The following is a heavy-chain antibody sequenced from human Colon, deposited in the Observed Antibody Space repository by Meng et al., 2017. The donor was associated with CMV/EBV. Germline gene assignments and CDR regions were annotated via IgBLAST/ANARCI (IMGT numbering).Heavy chain of an antibody. CDR3: ARGPDIGAF. J-gene: IGHJ4*02. CDR1: GFTFSSHW. D-gene: IGHD5-12*01. CDR2: IKEDGSTK. Sequence: GESLKISCAASGFTFSSHWMNWVRQPPGKGLEWVSNIKEDGSTKLYVDSVKGRFTISRDNSKNSLFLQMNSLRVEDTAVYYCARGPDIGAFWGQGTLVTVSS. V-gene: IGHV3-7*01.